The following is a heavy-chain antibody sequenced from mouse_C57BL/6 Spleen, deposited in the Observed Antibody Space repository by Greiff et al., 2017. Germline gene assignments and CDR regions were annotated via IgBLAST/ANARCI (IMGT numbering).Heavy chain of an antibody. V-gene: IGHV3-6*01. D-gene: IGHD2-4*01. CDR3: ARLYYDYDY. Sequence: EVQLQQSGPGLVKPSQSLSLTCSVTGYSITSGYYWNWIRQFPGNKLEWMGYISYDGSNNYNPSLKNRISITRDTSKNQFFLKLNSVTTEDTSTYYCARLYYDYDYWGQGTTLTVSS. CDR2: ISYDGSN. J-gene: IGHJ2*01. CDR1: GYSITSGYY.